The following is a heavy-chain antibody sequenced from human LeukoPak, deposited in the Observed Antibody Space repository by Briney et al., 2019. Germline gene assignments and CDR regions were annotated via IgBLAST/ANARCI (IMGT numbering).Heavy chain of an antibody. V-gene: IGHV4-31*11. CDR3: ARVGYDFWSGYHHYYYYMDV. Sequence: SETLSLTCAVSGGSISSGGYYWSWIRQHPGKGLGWIGYIYYSGSTYYNPSLKSRVTISVDTSKNQVSLKLTSVPAADTAVYYCARVGYDFWSGYHHYYYYMDVWGKGTTVTVSS. CDR1: GGSISSGGYY. J-gene: IGHJ6*03. CDR2: IYYSGST. D-gene: IGHD3-3*01.